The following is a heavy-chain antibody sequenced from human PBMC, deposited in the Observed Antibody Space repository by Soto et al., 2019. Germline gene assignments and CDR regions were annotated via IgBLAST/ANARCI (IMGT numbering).Heavy chain of an antibody. CDR2: ITPILGIA. V-gene: IGHV1-69*02. Sequence: QVQLVQSGAEVKKPGSSVKVSCKASGGTFSSYTISWVRQAPGQGLEWMGRITPILGIANYAQKFQGRVTINADKSTSKDYMDLGSLSAEDTDGYYFARSIRVNSGDDLGLDYWGQGTLVAVSS. CDR3: ARSIRVNSGDDLGLDY. CDR1: GGTFSSYT. J-gene: IGHJ4*02. D-gene: IGHD5-12*01.